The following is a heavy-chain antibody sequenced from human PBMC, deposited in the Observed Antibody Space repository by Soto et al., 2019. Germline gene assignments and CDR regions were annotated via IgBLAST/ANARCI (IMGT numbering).Heavy chain of an antibody. Sequence: QVQLVESGGGVVQPGRSLRLSCAASGFTFSSYAMHWVRQAPGKGLERVAGISYDGSNKYYADSVKGRFTISRDNYKNTLYLQMNSLRAEDTAVYYCARGYPDGYKSWGYYYYGMDVWGQGTTVTVSS. J-gene: IGHJ6*02. CDR2: ISYDGSNK. CDR1: GFTFSSYA. V-gene: IGHV3-30-3*01. D-gene: IGHD5-12*01. CDR3: ARGYPDGYKSWGYYYYGMDV.